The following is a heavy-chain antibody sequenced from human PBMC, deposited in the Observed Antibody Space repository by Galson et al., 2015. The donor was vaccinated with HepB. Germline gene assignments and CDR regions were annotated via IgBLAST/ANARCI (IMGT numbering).Heavy chain of an antibody. CDR2: ISGSGGST. J-gene: IGHJ3*02. D-gene: IGHD2-21*01. V-gene: IGHV3-23*01. CDR1: GFTFSSYA. Sequence: SLRLSCAASGFTFSSYAMSWVRQAPGKGLEWVSAISGSGGSTYYADSVKGRFTISRDNSKNTLYLQMNSLRAEDTAVYYCAKDIAYCGGDCYYGAFDIWGQGTMVTVSS. CDR3: AKDIAYCGGDCYYGAFDI.